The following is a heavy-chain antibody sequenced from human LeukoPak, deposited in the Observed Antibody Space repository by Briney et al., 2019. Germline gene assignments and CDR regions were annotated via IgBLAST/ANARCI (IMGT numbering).Heavy chain of an antibody. CDR1: GFTFSDYY. V-gene: IGHV3-11*01. CDR2: ISSSGSTI. Sequence: GGSLRLSCAASGFTFSDYYMSWIRQAPGKGLEWVSYISSSGSTIYYADSVKGRFTISRDNAKNSLYLQMNSLRAEDTAVYYCAKASYDFWSGYLQTPAITYYFDYWGQGTLVTVSS. CDR3: AKASYDFWSGYLQTPAITYYFDY. J-gene: IGHJ4*02. D-gene: IGHD3-3*01.